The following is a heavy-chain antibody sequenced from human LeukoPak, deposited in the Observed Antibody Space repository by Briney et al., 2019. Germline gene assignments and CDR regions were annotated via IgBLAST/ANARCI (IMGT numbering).Heavy chain of an antibody. CDR2: INPSGGST. CDR1: GYTFTSYY. J-gene: IGHJ5*02. D-gene: IGHD4-17*01. Sequence: ASVKVSCKASGYTFTSYYMHWVRQAPGQGLDWMGIINPSGGSTSYAQKFQGRVTMTRDMSTSTVYMELSSLRSEEPAVYYCARDSASRYGDYLTWFDPWGQGTLVTVSS. CDR3: ARDSASRYGDYLTWFDP. V-gene: IGHV1-46*01.